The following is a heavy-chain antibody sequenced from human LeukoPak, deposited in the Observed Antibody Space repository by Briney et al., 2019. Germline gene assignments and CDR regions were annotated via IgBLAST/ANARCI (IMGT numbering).Heavy chain of an antibody. Sequence: GRSLRLSCAASGFTFDDYAMHWVRQAPGKGLEWVSGISWNSGSIGYADSVKGRFTISRDNAKNSLYLQMNSLRAEDTAVYYCARDSWTARAFDIWXQGTMVTVSS. V-gene: IGHV3-9*01. CDR2: ISWNSGSI. CDR1: GFTFDDYA. CDR3: ARDSWTARAFDI. J-gene: IGHJ3*02. D-gene: IGHD1-1*01.